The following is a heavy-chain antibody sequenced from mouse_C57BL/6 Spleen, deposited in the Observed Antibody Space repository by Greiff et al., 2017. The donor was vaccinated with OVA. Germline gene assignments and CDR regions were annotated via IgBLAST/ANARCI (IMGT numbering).Heavy chain of an antibody. Sequence: EVQLVESGGGLVKPGGSLKLSCAASGFTFSSYAMSWVRQTPEKRLEWVATISDGGSYTYYPDNVKGRFTISRDYAKNNLYLQMSHLKSEDTAMYYCARGGYYYGSSPYAMDYWGQGTSVTVSS. CDR1: GFTFSSYA. CDR3: ARGGYYYGSSPYAMDY. J-gene: IGHJ4*01. D-gene: IGHD1-1*01. CDR2: ISDGGSYT. V-gene: IGHV5-4*01.